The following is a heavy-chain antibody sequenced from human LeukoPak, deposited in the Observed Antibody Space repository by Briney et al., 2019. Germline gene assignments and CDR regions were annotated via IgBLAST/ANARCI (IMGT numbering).Heavy chain of an antibody. CDR2: ISSSSSYI. V-gene: IGHV3-21*01. Sequence: GGSLRLSCVGSGFTFRDYALSWVRQAPGKGLEWVSSISSSSSYIYYADSVKGRFTISRDNAKNSLYLQMNSLRAEDTAVYYCARRDDYGDYWGQGTLVTVSS. J-gene: IGHJ4*02. CDR1: GFTFRDYA. CDR3: ARRDDYGDY.